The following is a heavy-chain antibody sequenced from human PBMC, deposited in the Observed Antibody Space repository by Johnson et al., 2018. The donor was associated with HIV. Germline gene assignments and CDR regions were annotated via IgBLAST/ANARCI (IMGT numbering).Heavy chain of an antibody. J-gene: IGHJ3*02. CDR3: AREGITMIVVVIKGAFDI. CDR1: GFTFSSYA. D-gene: IGHD3-22*01. Sequence: QVQLVESGGGVVQPGRSLRLSCAASGFTFSSYAMHWVRQAPGKGLEWVAVISYDGSYKYYADSVTGRFTISRDNSKNTLYLQMNSLSAEDTAVYYCAREGITMIVVVIKGAFDIWGQGTMVTVSS. V-gene: IGHV3-30-3*01. CDR2: ISYDGSYK.